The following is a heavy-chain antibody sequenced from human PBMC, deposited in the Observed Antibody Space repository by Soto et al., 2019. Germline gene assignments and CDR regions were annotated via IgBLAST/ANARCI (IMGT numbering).Heavy chain of an antibody. CDR3: ARRGYSYGYIDY. J-gene: IGHJ4*02. CDR2: IYYSGST. D-gene: IGHD5-18*01. CDR1: GGSISSYY. Sequence: SETLSLTCTVSGGSISSYYWSWIRQPPGKGLEWIGYIYYSGSTNYNPSLKSRVTISVDTSKNQFSLKLSSVTAADTAVYYCARRGYSYGYIDYWGQGTQVTVSS. V-gene: IGHV4-59*01.